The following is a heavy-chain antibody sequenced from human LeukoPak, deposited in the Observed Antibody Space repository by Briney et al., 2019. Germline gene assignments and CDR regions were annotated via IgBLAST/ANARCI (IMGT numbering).Heavy chain of an antibody. CDR3: AWGSGSYWSFDY. Sequence: SETLSLTCTVSGGSISSGGYYWSWIRQHPGKGLEWIGYIYYSGSTYYNPSLKSRVTIFVDTSKNQFSLMLSSVTAADTAVYYCAWGSGSYWSFDYWGQGTLVTVSS. D-gene: IGHD3-10*01. J-gene: IGHJ4*02. CDR1: GGSISSGGYY. CDR2: IYYSGST. V-gene: IGHV4-31*08.